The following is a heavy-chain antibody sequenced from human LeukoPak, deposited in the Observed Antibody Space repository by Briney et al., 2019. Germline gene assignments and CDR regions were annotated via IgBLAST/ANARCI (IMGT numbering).Heavy chain of an antibody. CDR1: GDSVSSNSAA. J-gene: IGHJ4*02. V-gene: IGHV6-1*01. CDR2: TYYRSKWYN. CDR3: ARDVPSYGSGSYYNAVLDY. D-gene: IGHD3-10*01. Sequence: SQTLSLTCAISGDSVSSNSAAWNWIRQSPSRGLEWLGRTYYRSKWYNDYAVSVKSRITINPDTSKNQFSLQLNSVTPEDTAVYYCARDVPSYGSGSYYNAVLDYWGQGTLVTVSS.